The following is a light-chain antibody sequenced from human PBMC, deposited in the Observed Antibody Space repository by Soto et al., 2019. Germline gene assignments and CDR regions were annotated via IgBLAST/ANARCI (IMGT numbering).Light chain of an antibody. CDR1: QSVSSSY. CDR3: QQYGRSPWT. J-gene: IGKJ1*01. CDR2: GAS. V-gene: IGKV3-20*01. Sequence: EIVLTQSPGTLSLSPGDRATLSCRASQSVSSSYLAWCQQKPGQAPGLLIYGASSRATGIPDRFSGSGSGTDFTLTISRLEPEDFAVYYCQQYGRSPWTFGQGTKLDIK.